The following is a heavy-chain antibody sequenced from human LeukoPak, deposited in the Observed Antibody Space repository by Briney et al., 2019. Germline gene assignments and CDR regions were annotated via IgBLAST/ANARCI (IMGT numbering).Heavy chain of an antibody. V-gene: IGHV3-21*01. CDR2: ISGSGGGT. Sequence: GGSLRLSCAVSGFTVSSNYMSWVRQAPGKGLGWVSTISGSGGGTYYADSVKGRFTISRDNAKNSLYLQMNSLRAEDTAVYYCAREATDYDILTGYYWNWFDPWGQGTLVTVSS. J-gene: IGHJ5*02. D-gene: IGHD3-9*01. CDR1: GFTVSSNY. CDR3: AREATDYDILTGYYWNWFDP.